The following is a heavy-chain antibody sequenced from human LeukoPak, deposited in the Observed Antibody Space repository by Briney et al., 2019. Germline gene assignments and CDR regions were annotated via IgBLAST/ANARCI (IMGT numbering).Heavy chain of an antibody. D-gene: IGHD4-11*01. J-gene: IGHJ6*03. V-gene: IGHV3-9*01. CDR3: AKDKHSSDYYYYMDV. CDR1: GCTYDDYA. Sequence: GGSLRLSCAASGCTYDDYARHWVRQAPGKGLEWVSGINWNSGSIGYADSVKGRFTISRDNAKNSLYLQMNSLRAEDTALYYCAKDKHSSDYYYYMDVWGKGTTVTVSS. CDR2: INWNSGSI.